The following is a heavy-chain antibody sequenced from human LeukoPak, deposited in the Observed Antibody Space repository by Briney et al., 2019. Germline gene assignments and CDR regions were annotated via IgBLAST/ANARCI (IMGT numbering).Heavy chain of an antibody. CDR1: GYSFTKYW. CDR2: IYPGDSDT. J-gene: IGHJ4*02. D-gene: IGHD5-18*01. V-gene: IGHV5-51*01. Sequence: GESLKISCKGSGYSFTKYWIGWARQMPGKGLEWMGIIYPGDSDTRYSPSFQGQVTISADKSITTAYLQWSSLKASDTAIYYCAKAVYTATHFDYWGQGTLVTVSS. CDR3: AKAVYTATHFDY.